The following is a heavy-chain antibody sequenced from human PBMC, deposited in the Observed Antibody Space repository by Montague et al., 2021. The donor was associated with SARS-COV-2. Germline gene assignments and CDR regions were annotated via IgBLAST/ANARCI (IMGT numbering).Heavy chain of an antibody. CDR1: GGSFSGYC. CDR3: ARVRYYGSGTSVGMDV. D-gene: IGHD3-10*01. V-gene: IGHV4-34*01. Sequence: SETLSLTCAVYGGSFSGYCWSWIRQPPGKGLEWIGEINHSGSTNYNPSLKSRVTISVDTSKNQFSLKLSFVTAADTAVYYCARVRYYGSGTSVGMDVWGQGTTVTVSS. J-gene: IGHJ6*02. CDR2: INHSGST.